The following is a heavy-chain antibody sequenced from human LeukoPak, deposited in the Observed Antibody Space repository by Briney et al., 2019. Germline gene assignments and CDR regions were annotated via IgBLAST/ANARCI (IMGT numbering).Heavy chain of an antibody. CDR2: ISSSSSYI. V-gene: IGHV3-21*04. D-gene: IGHD5-24*01. J-gene: IGHJ4*02. CDR1: GFTFSSYS. Sequence: PGGSLRLSCAASGFTFSSYSMNWVRQAPGKGLEWVSSISSSSSYIYYADSVKGRFTISRDNSKNTLYLQMNSLRAEDTAVYYCARESRDGYNFDYWGQGTLVTVSS. CDR3: ARESRDGYNFDY.